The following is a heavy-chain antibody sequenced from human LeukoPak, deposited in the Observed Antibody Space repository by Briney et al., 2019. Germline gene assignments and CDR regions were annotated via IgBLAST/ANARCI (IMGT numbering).Heavy chain of an antibody. Sequence: PGGSLRLSCAASGFTFSNAWMSWIRQPPGKGLEWIGYISYSGSTNYNPSLKSRVTISVDTSRNQFSLKLSSVTAADTAVYYCARGRLGGSGSYYNVLDYWGQGTLVTVSS. CDR1: GFTFSNAW. J-gene: IGHJ4*02. CDR3: ARGRLGGSGSYYNVLDY. V-gene: IGHV4-59*01. D-gene: IGHD3-10*01. CDR2: ISYSGST.